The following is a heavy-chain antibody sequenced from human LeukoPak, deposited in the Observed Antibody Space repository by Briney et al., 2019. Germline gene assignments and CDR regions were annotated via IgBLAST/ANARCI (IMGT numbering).Heavy chain of an antibody. V-gene: IGHV3-23*01. J-gene: IGHJ4*02. CDR2: INKGGDGT. D-gene: IGHD3-22*01. Sequence: PGGSLRLSCAASGFSFSDYGMSWVRPAPGKGLQWVSAINKGGDGTYYADSVKGRFIISRDNSKNTLYLQMNRLRAEDTGVYFCARVDNWGQGTLVTVSS. CDR3: ARVDN. CDR1: GFSFSDYG.